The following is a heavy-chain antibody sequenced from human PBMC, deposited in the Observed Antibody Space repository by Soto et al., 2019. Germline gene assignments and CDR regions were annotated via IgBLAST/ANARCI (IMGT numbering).Heavy chain of an antibody. CDR1: GFSFSDYS. V-gene: IGHV3-48*01. J-gene: IGHJ4*02. D-gene: IGHD2-2*01. Sequence: EVQLVESGGDLVQPGGSLRLSCAASGFSFSDYSINWVRQAPGKGLEWVSYISSSSSTIYYADSVKGRFTISRDNAKNSLYLQMNSLRAEDTAVYYCARDRRCSSTSCLPSRGQVTLVTVSS. CDR2: ISSSSSTI. CDR3: ARDRRCSSTSCLPS.